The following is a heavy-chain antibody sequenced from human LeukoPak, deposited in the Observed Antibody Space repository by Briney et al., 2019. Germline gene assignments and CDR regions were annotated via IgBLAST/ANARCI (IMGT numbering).Heavy chain of an antibody. V-gene: IGHV3-48*03. CDR2: ISSSGSTI. J-gene: IGHJ4*02. CDR3: ASSTPGDY. CDR1: GFTLSSYE. Sequence: GGSLRLSCAGSGFTLSSYEMNWVPQAPGKGLEWVSYISSSGSTIYYADSVKGRFTISRDNAKNSLYLQMNSLRAEDTAVYYCASSTPGDYWGQGTLVTVSS.